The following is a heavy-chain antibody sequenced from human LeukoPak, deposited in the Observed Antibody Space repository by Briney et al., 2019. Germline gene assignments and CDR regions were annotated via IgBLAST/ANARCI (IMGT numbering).Heavy chain of an antibody. CDR3: ASGKYGLRSWFDP. D-gene: IGHD4-17*01. CDR2: NTPIFGTA. CDR1: GGTFNRYA. Sequence: SVRVSCKASGGTFNRYAVTWVRQAPGQGLEWMGGNTPIFGTANYAQKFQGRVTITTDGSTNTAYMELTRLTSEDTAVYYCASGKYGLRSWFDPWGQGTLVTVSP. J-gene: IGHJ5*02. V-gene: IGHV1-69*05.